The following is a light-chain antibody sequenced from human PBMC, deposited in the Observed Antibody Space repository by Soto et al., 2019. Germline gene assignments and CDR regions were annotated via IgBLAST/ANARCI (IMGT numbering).Light chain of an antibody. CDR2: CNS. V-gene: IGLV1-40*01. Sequence: QAVVTQPPSVSGAPGQRVTISCTGSSSNIGAGYDVHWYQQLPGTAPKLLIYCNSNRPSGVPDRFSGSKSGTSASLAITGLQAEDEADYYCQSYDSSLSGRVVFGGGTKLTVL. J-gene: IGLJ2*01. CDR3: QSYDSSLSGRVV. CDR1: SSNIGAGYD.